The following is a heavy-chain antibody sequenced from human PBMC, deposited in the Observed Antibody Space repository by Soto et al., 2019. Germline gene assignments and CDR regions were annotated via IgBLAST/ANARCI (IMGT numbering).Heavy chain of an antibody. CDR2: IYYSGST. D-gene: IGHD5-12*01. Sequence: SETLSLTCTVSGGSISSYYWSWIRQPPGKGLEWIGYIYYSGSTNYNPSLKSRVTISVDTSKNQFSLKLSSVTAADTAVYYCARDYSGYDNDAFDIWGQGTMVTVSS. J-gene: IGHJ3*02. CDR1: GGSISSYY. CDR3: ARDYSGYDNDAFDI. V-gene: IGHV4-59*01.